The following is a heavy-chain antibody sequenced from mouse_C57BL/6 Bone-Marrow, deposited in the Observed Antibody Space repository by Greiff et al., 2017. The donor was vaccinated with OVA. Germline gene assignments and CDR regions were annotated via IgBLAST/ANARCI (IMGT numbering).Heavy chain of an antibody. V-gene: IGHV1-76*01. J-gene: IGHJ3*01. CDR3: AREWDLAWFAY. Sequence: QVQLQQSGAELVRPGASVKLSCKASGYTFTDYYINWVKQRPGQGLEWIARIYPGSGNTYYNEKFKGKATLTAEKSSSTAYMQLSSLTSEDSAVYFCAREWDLAWFAYWGQGTLVTVSA. CDR1: GYTFTDYY. CDR2: IYPGSGNT. D-gene: IGHD4-1*01.